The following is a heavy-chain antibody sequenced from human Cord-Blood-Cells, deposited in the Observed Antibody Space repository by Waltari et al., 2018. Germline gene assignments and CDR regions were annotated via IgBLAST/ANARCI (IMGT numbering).Heavy chain of an antibody. D-gene: IGHD6-6*01. CDR3: ARAPYSSSSNFDY. Sequence: QVQLVQSGAEVKKPGASVKVSCKASGYTFTGHYMHWVRQAPGQGLEWMGWSNPNSGGTNYAQKFQGRVTMTRDTAISTAYMELSRLRSDDTAVYYCARAPYSSSSNFDYWGQGTLVTVSS. CDR1: GYTFTGHY. J-gene: IGHJ4*02. CDR2: SNPNSGGT. V-gene: IGHV1-2*02.